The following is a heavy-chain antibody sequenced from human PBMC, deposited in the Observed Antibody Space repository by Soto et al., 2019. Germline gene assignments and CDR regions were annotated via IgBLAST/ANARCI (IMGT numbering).Heavy chain of an antibody. CDR2: IYSGGYT. V-gene: IGHV3-53*01. CDR1: GFTVSNNY. CDR3: ATRAGGGGY. J-gene: IGHJ4*02. D-gene: IGHD3-10*01. Sequence: EVQLVESGGGLIQPGGSLRLSCAVSGFTVSNNYMSWVRQAPGKGLEGVSVIYSGGYTAYGDSVKGRFTISRDNSKNTLYRQLNSRGPADTAFFSCATRAGGGGYWGQGTLVTVSS.